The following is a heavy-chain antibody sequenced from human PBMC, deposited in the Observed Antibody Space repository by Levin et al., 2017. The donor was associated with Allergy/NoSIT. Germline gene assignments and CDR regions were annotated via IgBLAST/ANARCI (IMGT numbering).Heavy chain of an antibody. CDR2: ISGNNGNT. J-gene: IGHJ3*02. V-gene: IGHV1-18*01. D-gene: IGHD4-17*01. Sequence: ASVKVSCKASGYTFTSYGISWVRQAPGQGLEWMGWISGNNGNTKYAQKFQGRATMTTDTSTSTAYMELRSLRSDDSAVYYCARRTVTTSDDAFDIWGQGTMVTVSS. CDR1: GYTFTSYG. CDR3: ARRTVTTSDDAFDI.